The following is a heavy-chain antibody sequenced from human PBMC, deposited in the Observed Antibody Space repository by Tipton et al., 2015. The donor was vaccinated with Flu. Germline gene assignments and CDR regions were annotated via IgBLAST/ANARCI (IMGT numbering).Heavy chain of an antibody. CDR2: YYYSGGT. CDR3: ARIPNIVATKKMFDY. CDR1: GGSISSSTYY. D-gene: IGHD5-12*01. J-gene: IGHJ4*02. V-gene: IGHV4-39*07. Sequence: TLSLTCTVSGGSISSSTYYWGWIRQPPGKGLEWIGSYYYSGGTYYNPSLNSRVTISLDTSKNQFSLKLSSVTAADTAVYYCARIPNIVATKKMFDYWGQGTLGTVPP.